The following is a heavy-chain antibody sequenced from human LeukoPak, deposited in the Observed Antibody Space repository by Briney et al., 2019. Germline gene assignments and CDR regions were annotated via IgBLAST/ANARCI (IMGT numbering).Heavy chain of an antibody. V-gene: IGHV3-23*01. Sequence: GGSLRLSCAASGFTFSSYAMSWVRQAPGKGLEWVSAISGSGGSTYYADSVKGRFTISRDNSKNTLYLQMNSLRAKDTAVYYCAKDSGYYYDSSGYYPFDYWGQGTLVTVSS. CDR2: ISGSGGST. CDR3: AKDSGYYYDSSGYYPFDY. D-gene: IGHD3-22*01. J-gene: IGHJ4*02. CDR1: GFTFSSYA.